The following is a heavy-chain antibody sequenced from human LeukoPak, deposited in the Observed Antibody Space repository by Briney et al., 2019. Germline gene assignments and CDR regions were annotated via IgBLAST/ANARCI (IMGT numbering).Heavy chain of an antibody. J-gene: IGHJ4*02. V-gene: IGHV4-30-2*01. CDR2: IYHSGST. D-gene: IGHD3-10*02. Sequence: PSETLSLTCTVSGDSVSSNNYYWRWIRQPPGKGLEWIGYIYHSGSTYYNPSLKSRVTISVDRSKNQFSLKLSSVTAADTAVYYCARDGSEGLFDYWGQGTLVTVSS. CDR1: GDSVSSNNYY. CDR3: ARDGSEGLFDY.